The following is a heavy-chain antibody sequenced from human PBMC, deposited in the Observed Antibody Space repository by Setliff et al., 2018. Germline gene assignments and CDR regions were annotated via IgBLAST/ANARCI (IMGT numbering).Heavy chain of an antibody. J-gene: IGHJ6*04. CDR3: ARDGLGAFSLRSMDV. CDR2: IDYSGST. V-gene: IGHV4-59*01. Sequence: SETLSLTCSVSGGSINRDYWSWIRQPPGKGLEWIGYIDYSGSTNYNPSLKSRVTISLDTSKNQFSLQLSSVTAADTAVYYCARDGLGAFSLRSMDVWGKGTTVTVSS. CDR1: GGSINRDY. D-gene: IGHD3-3*02.